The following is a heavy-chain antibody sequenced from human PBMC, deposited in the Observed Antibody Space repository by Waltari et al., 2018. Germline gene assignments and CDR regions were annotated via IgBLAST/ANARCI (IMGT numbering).Heavy chain of an antibody. V-gene: IGHV3-23*01. CDR1: GFTFSSYA. D-gene: IGHD2-2*01. CDR3: AKKIGGEAVPAIPFDC. Sequence: EVQLLESGGGLVQPGGSLRLSCAASGFTFSSYAMTWVRQAPGKGLEWVSVISGSGGSTCYADSVKGRFTISRDNSKNILYLQMNSLRAEDTAVYYCAKKIGGEAVPAIPFDCWGQGTLVTVSS. J-gene: IGHJ4*02. CDR2: ISGSGGST.